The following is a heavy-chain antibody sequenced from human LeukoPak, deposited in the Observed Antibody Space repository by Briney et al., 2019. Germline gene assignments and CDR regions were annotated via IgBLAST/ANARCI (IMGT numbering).Heavy chain of an antibody. Sequence: ASVKVSCKASGYTFTSYDINWVRQATRQGLEWMGWMNPNSGNTGYAQKFQGRVTMTRNTSISTAYMELSSLRSEDTAVYYCARGRVRSPQLQFWGQGTLVTVSS. V-gene: IGHV1-8*01. J-gene: IGHJ4*02. CDR2: MNPNSGNT. CDR1: GYTFTSYD. D-gene: IGHD2-2*01. CDR3: ARGRVRSPQLQF.